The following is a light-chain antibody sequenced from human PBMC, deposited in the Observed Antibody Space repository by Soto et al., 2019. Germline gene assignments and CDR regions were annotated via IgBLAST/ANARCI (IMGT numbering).Light chain of an antibody. CDR3: CSYAGRFIWL. J-gene: IGLJ2*01. V-gene: IGLV2-11*01. CDR1: SSDVGGYNL. CDR2: DVI. Sequence: QSALTQPRSVSASPGQSVTIPCSGSSSDVGGYNLVSWYQQKPGEVPKLIIYDVIKRPSGVPDRFFGSKSGNTATLTISGLEGDDEADFHCCSYAGRFIWLFGGGTKLTVL.